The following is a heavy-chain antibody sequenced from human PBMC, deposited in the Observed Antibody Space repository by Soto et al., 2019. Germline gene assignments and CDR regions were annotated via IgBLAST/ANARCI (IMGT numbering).Heavy chain of an antibody. J-gene: IGHJ3*02. CDR3: ARDQIAVAGTGFAI. D-gene: IGHD6-19*01. CDR2: IWDDGRNK. CDR1: GFSLSNYD. Sequence: QVQLVESGGGVVQPGRSLRLSCAASGFSLSNYDIHWVRQAPGKGLEWVAAIWDDGRNKYYADSVRGRFTVSRDKSKNTLYLQMNSLRAEDTAIYYCARDQIAVAGTGFAIWGQGAMVTVSS. V-gene: IGHV3-33*01.